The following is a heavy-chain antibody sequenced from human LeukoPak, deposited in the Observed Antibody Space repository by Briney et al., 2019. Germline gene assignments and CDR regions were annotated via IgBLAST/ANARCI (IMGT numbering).Heavy chain of an antibody. CDR3: AKDEGQYSSSWRSFDY. J-gene: IGHJ4*02. D-gene: IGHD6-13*01. CDR2: MSGSGGST. V-gene: IGHV3-23*01. Sequence: GGSLTLSCAASGFTFSSYAMSWVRQAPGQWLEWVSAMSGSGGSTYYADSLKGRFTISSDNHKNTLYLQINSLRTEDTAVYYCAKDEGQYSSSWRSFDYWGQGTMVTVSS. CDR1: GFTFSSYA.